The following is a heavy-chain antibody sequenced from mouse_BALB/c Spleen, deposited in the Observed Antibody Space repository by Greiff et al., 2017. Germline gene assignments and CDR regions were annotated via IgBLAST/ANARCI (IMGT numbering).Heavy chain of an antibody. Sequence: EVHLVESGGGLVKPGGSLKLSCAASGFTFSDYYMYWVRQTPEKRLEWVATISDGGSYTYYPDSVKGRFTISRDNAKNNLYLQMSSLKSEDTAMYYCARGGSFYAMDYWGQGTTLTVSS. V-gene: IGHV5-4*02. CDR3: ARGGSFYAMDY. CDR2: ISDGGSYT. J-gene: IGHJ4*01. CDR1: GFTFSDYY.